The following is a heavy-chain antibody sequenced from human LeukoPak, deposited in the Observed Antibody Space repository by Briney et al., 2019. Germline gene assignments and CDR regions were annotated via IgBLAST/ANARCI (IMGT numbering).Heavy chain of an antibody. CDR1: GGSISRGSSY. CDR3: ARDAGSSWFSFDY. Sequence: NPSETLSLTCTVSGGSISRGSSYWNWIRQPAGKGLEWIGRVYSNGSPDYNPSLKSRVTISVDTSKNQFSLKLSSVTAADTAVYYCARDAGSSWFSFDYWGQGTLVTVSS. D-gene: IGHD6-13*01. CDR2: VYSNGSP. J-gene: IGHJ4*02. V-gene: IGHV4-61*02.